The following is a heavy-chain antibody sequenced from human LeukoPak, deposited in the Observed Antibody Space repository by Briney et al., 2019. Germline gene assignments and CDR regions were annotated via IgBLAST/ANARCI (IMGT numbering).Heavy chain of an antibody. CDR2: IYTSGST. J-gene: IGHJ1*01. D-gene: IGHD3-10*01. V-gene: IGHV4-4*07. CDR1: GGSISSYY. CDR3: ARPRLLFGSGPILV. Sequence: SETLSLTCTVSGGSISSYYWSWIRQPARKGLEWIGRIYTSGSTNYNPSLKSRVTMSIDTSKNQFSLRLTSVTAADTAVYFCARPRLLFGSGPILVWGQGTLVTVSS.